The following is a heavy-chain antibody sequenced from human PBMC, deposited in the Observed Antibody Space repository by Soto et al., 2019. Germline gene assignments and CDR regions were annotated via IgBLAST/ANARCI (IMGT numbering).Heavy chain of an antibody. CDR1: GGSLNDYY. J-gene: IGHJ4*02. CDR3: ARDGYNFGSFDY. Sequence: QVQLQQWGAGLLKSSETLSLTCAVYGGSLNDYYWSWIRQPPGKVLEWVGEINHSGDTHYNPPLKSRVTISVDRSKQQVSLRLSSVTAADTAVYYCARDGYNFGSFDYWGKGTLVTVSS. D-gene: IGHD5-18*01. CDR2: INHSGDT. V-gene: IGHV4-34*01.